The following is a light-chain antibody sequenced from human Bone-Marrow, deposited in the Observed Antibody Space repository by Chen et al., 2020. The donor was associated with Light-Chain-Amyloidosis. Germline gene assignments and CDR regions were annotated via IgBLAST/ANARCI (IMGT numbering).Light chain of an antibody. Sequence: QSVLTQPPSVSGAPGQRVTISCTGTSSNIGAGYDVHWYQQLPGTAPKLLIYGNDNRPSGVPDRFSASKSGTSASLAITGLQDEDEADYYCQSYDTTLSGSVFGGGTKLTVL. CDR3: QSYDTTLSGSV. V-gene: IGLV1-40*01. J-gene: IGLJ3*02. CDR2: GND. CDR1: SSNIGAGYD.